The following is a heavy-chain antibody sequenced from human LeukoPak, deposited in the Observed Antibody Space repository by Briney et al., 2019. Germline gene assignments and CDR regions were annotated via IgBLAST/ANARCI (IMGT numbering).Heavy chain of an antibody. D-gene: IGHD2-21*01. CDR3: ARGPFVVIAY. J-gene: IGHJ4*02. CDR2: IKQDGSEK. V-gene: IGHV3-7*01. CDR1: GFTFSSYW. Sequence: GGSLRLSCAASGFTFSSYWISWVRRAPGKGLEWVANIKQDGSEKYYVDSVKGRFTISRDNTKNSLYLQMNSLRVEDTAVYYCARGPFVVIAYWGQGTLVTVSS.